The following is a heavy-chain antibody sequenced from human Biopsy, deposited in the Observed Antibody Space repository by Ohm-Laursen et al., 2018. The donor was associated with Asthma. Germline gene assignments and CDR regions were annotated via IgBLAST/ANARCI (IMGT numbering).Heavy chain of an antibody. CDR3: ARGDSSGWSHLYFDY. D-gene: IGHD6-19*01. Sequence: SLRLSCTALRHAAIGDHPGASHLARENVLEWDSVNFGGGTSHTADSVRGRFTISRDFSKNTLHLQMHSLRVEDTAVYYCARGDSSGWSHLYFDYWGQGPLVTVSS. CDR2: NFGGGTS. V-gene: IGHV3-53*01. J-gene: IGHJ4*02. CDR1: RHAAIGDH.